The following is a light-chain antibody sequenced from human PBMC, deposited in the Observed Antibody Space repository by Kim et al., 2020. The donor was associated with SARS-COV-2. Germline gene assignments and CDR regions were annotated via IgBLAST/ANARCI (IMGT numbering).Light chain of an antibody. J-gene: IGLJ3*02. V-gene: IGLV6-57*01. CDR3: QSYDDNIWV. CDR2: EDH. CDR1: SGSIVGDF. Sequence: GKTVIISCTRSSGSIVGDFVQWFQQRPGSSPTTVIYEDHKRPSGVPDRFSGSVDSSSNSASLTISGLRAEDEADYYCQSYDDNIWVFGGGTKLTVL.